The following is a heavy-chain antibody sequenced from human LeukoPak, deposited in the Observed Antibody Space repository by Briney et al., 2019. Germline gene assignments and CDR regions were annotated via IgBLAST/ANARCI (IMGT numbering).Heavy chain of an antibody. CDR2: INHSGST. V-gene: IGHV4-34*01. CDR1: GGSFSGYY. J-gene: IGHJ6*02. Sequence: SETLSLTCAVYGGSFSGYYWSWIRQPPGKGLEWIGEINHSGSTNYSPSLKSRVTISVDTSKNQFSLKLSSVTAADTAVYYCARGLDDYYYYYGMDVWGQGTTVTVSS. D-gene: IGHD2-2*03. CDR3: ARGLDDYYYYYGMDV.